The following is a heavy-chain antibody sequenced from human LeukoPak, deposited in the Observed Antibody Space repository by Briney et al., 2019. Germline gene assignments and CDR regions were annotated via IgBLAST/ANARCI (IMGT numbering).Heavy chain of an antibody. CDR3: ARGLVGSAYDFDY. Sequence: ASVKVSCKSSGYTFTDYYIHWVRQAPGQGLEWIGWISPSSGGTNYAQNFQGRVTLTRDTSIRTVYMELSSLRSDDTAVYYCARGLVGSAYDFDYWGQGTLVPVSS. D-gene: IGHD5-12*01. V-gene: IGHV1-2*02. J-gene: IGHJ4*02. CDR1: GYTFTDYY. CDR2: ISPSSGGT.